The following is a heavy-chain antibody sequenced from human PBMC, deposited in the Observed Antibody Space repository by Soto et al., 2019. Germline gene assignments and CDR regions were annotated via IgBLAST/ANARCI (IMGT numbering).Heavy chain of an antibody. D-gene: IGHD2-21*02. Sequence: PSETLSLTCTVSGGSISSGDYYWSWIRQPPGKGLEWIGYIYYSGSTYYNPSPKSRVTISVDTSKNQFSLRAEDTAVYYCAKDPGNTVVTYYFDYWGQGTLVTVSS. J-gene: IGHJ4*02. CDR3: AKDPGNTVVTYYFDY. CDR2: IYYSGST. V-gene: IGHV4-30-4*02. CDR1: GGSISSGDYY.